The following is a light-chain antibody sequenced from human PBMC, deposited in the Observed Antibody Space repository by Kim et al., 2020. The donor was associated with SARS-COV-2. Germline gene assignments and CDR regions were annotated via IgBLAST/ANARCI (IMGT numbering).Light chain of an antibody. V-gene: IGLV3-21*04. CDR2: YDD. Sequence: APGKTAPITWGGNNIGSKSVHWYQQKPGQAPVLVIYYDDVRPSGIPERFSGSNSGDTATLTISTVDAGDEADYYCQLWDIGSDHPVFGGGTQLTVL. J-gene: IGLJ3*02. CDR1: NIGSKS. CDR3: QLWDIGSDHPV.